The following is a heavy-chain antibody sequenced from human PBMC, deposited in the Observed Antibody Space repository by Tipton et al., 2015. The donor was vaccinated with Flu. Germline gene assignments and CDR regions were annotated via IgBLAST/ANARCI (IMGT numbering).Heavy chain of an antibody. D-gene: IGHD4-17*01. Sequence: QLVQSGAVVKKPGASVKVSCKASGYTFTIYGISWVRQAPGQGLEWMGWISAYNGNTNYAQRLQGRVTMTTDTSTRTAYMVLRSLRTDDTAVNYCATFRSVTTVTKGYYYYGMDVGGQGTTVTVSS. V-gene: IGHV1-18*01. J-gene: IGHJ6*02. CDR1: GYTFTIYG. CDR3: ATFRSVTTVTKGYYYYGMDV. CDR2: ISAYNGNT.